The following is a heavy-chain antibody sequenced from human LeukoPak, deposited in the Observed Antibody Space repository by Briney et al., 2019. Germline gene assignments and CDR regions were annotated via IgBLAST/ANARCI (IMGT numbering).Heavy chain of an antibody. CDR3: ARGQAATTRPNFDY. D-gene: IGHD2-15*01. CDR2: IWHDGSNK. J-gene: IGHJ4*02. CDR1: GFTFSSYG. Sequence: GGSLRLSCAASGFTFSSYGMHWVRQAPGKGLEWVAGIWHDGSNKYYADSVKGRFTISRDNSKKTLYLQMNSLRDEDTAVYYCARGQAATTRPNFDYWGQGTLVTVSP. V-gene: IGHV3-33*01.